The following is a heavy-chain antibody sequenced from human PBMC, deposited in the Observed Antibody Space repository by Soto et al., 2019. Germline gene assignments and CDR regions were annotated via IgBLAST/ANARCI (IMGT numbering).Heavy chain of an antibody. CDR3: ARDGRLASLGDY. Sequence: QVQLQESGPGLVKPSQTLSLTCTVSGGSINTVSYYWSWIRQHPGKGLEWIGYIYYSGSTYYNPSLKSRVTISVDTSMNQFSLKLKSVTAADTAVYYCARDGRLASLGDYWGQGTLVTVSS. CDR2: IYYSGST. D-gene: IGHD6-19*01. J-gene: IGHJ4*02. CDR1: GGSINTVSYY. V-gene: IGHV4-31*03.